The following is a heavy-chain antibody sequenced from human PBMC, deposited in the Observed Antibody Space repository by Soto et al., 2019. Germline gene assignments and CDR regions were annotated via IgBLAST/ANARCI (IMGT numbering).Heavy chain of an antibody. J-gene: IGHJ4*02. V-gene: IGHV4-38-2*02. Sequence: SETLSLTCNVSGFSISSGFYWGWVRQPPGKGLEWIGAIYHSGTTYFNPSLKSRVTMAIDTSKNQFSLSLASVAAADTAMYYCARGMNPQDYWGQGNLVTVSS. CDR3: ARGMNPQDY. CDR1: GFSISSGFY. D-gene: IGHD6-13*01. CDR2: IYHSGTT.